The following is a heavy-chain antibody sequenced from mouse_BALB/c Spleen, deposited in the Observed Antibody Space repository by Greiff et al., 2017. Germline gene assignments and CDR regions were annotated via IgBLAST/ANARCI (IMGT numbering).Heavy chain of an antibody. V-gene: IGHV8-11*01. CDR2: IWWNDNE. CDR3: ARRDYGRYFDY. CDR1: GFSLSTYGIG. Sequence: QVTLKESGPGILQPSQTLSLTCSFSGFSLSTYGIGVGWIRQPSGKGLEWLAHIWWNDNEYYNTALKSRLTISKDTSNNQVFLKIASVDTADTATYYCARRDYGRYFDYWGQGTTLTVSS. J-gene: IGHJ2*01. D-gene: IGHD1-2*01.